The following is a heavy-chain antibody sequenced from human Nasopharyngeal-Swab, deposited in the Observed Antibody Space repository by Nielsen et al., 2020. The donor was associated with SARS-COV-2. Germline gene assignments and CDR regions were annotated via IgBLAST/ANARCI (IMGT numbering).Heavy chain of an antibody. D-gene: IGHD6-19*01. Sequence: ASVKVSCKASGYTFTSYYMHWVRQAPGQGLEWMGIINPSGGSTSYAQKFQGRVTMTRDTSTSTVYMELSSLRSEDTAVYYCAVASSGWYFPQGAFDIWAKGQWSPSLQ. CDR2: INPSGGST. CDR3: AVASSGWYFPQGAFDI. V-gene: IGHV1-46*01. CDR1: GYTFTSYY. J-gene: IGHJ3*02.